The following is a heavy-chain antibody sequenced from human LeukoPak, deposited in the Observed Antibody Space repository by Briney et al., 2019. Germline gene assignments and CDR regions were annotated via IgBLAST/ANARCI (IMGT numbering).Heavy chain of an antibody. Sequence: PGGSLRLSCAASGFDFSSNWMHWVRHAPGQGLVWVSRIKGDGISTNYTDSVKSRFTISRDIAKNTLYLQMNSLRAEDTGVYYCARDFFHSSESRPFDYWGQGTLVTVSS. D-gene: IGHD3-22*01. CDR1: GFDFSSNW. CDR2: IKGDGIST. J-gene: IGHJ4*02. V-gene: IGHV3-74*01. CDR3: ARDFFHSSESRPFDY.